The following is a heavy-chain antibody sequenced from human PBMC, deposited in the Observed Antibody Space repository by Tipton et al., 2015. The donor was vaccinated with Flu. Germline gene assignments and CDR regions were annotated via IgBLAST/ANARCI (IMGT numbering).Heavy chain of an antibody. Sequence: FLRLSCAASGFSFSSNTMNWVRQAPGKGLQWVSSISSRSSYIYQADSVKGRFTISRDNAKNSLYLQMNSLRVEDTAVYYCARARDGYNAGQDYWGQGTLVTVSS. CDR3: ARARDGYNAGQDY. D-gene: IGHD5-24*01. CDR1: GFSFSSNT. CDR2: ISSRSSYI. V-gene: IGHV3-21*01. J-gene: IGHJ4*02.